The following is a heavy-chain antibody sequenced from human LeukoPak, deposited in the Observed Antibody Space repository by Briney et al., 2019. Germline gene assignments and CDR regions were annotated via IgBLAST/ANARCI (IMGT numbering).Heavy chain of an antibody. CDR1: GFTFSSYA. Sequence: QPGASLRLSCAASGFTFSSYAMSWVRPAPGKGLEWVSYISSGSSTIYYADSVKGRFTVSRDNAKNSLYLQMNSLRAEDTAVYYCASVPHRFLEWLEDYWGQGTLVTVSS. J-gene: IGHJ4*02. D-gene: IGHD3-3*01. V-gene: IGHV3-48*01. CDR3: ASVPHRFLEWLEDY. CDR2: ISSGSSTI.